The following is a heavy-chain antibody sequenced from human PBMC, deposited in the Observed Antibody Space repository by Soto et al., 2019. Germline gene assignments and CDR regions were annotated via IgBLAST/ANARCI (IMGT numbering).Heavy chain of an antibody. CDR2: ISAYNGNT. J-gene: IGHJ4*02. D-gene: IGHD3-10*01. V-gene: IGHV1-18*01. CDR1: GYTIASYG. CDR3: ARDYYHGSGPSY. Sequence: ASVKVSCKASGYTIASYGISWGRQAPGQGLEWMGWISAYNGNTNYAQKLQGRVTMTTDTSTSTAYMELRSLRSDDTAVYYCARDYYHGSGPSYWGQGSLVTGSS.